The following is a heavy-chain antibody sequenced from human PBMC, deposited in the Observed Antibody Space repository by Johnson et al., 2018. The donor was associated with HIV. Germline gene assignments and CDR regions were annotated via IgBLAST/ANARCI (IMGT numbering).Heavy chain of an antibody. V-gene: IGHV3-33*06. Sequence: QVQLVESGGGVVQPGRSLRLSCAASGFTFSNYGMHWVRQAPGKGLAWVAGIWYDVSNKYYADSVTGRFTISRDNSDNTLYLQMHSLRAEDTAVDYCAKVAYSSSYLDAFDIWGQGTMVTVSS. CDR2: IWYDVSNK. J-gene: IGHJ3*02. CDR3: AKVAYSSSYLDAFDI. D-gene: IGHD6-6*01. CDR1: GFTFSNYG.